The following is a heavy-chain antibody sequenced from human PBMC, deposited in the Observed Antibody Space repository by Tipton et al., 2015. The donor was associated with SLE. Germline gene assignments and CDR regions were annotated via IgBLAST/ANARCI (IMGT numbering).Heavy chain of an antibody. CDR2: TYYRSKWKS. CDR3: ARRVCSGGVCYIFDY. CDR1: GDSVSSNTAA. D-gene: IGHD2-8*02. J-gene: IGHJ4*02. Sequence: GLVKPSQTLSLTCAISGDSVSSNTAAWNWIRQSPSRGLEWLGRTYYRSKWKSDYALSVKSRIIINPDTSKNQFSLKLTSVTAADTAVYYCARRVCSGGVCYIFDYWGQGTLVTVSS. V-gene: IGHV6-1*01.